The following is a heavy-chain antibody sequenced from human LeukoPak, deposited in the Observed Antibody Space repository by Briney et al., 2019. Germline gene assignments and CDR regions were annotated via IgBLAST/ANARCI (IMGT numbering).Heavy chain of an antibody. Sequence: PGGSLRLSCAASGFTSSSYAMSWVRQAPGKGLEWVSAISGSGGSTYYADSVKGRFTISRDNSKNTLYLQMNSLRAEDTAVYYCAKARAGYNSYYFDYWGQGTLVTVSS. CDR3: AKARAGYNSYYFDY. V-gene: IGHV3-23*01. D-gene: IGHD5-24*01. CDR2: ISGSGGST. J-gene: IGHJ4*02. CDR1: GFTSSSYA.